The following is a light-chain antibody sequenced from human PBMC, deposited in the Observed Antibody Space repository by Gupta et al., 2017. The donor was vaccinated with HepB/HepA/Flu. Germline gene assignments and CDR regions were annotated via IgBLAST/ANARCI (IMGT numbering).Light chain of an antibody. CDR1: SSNIGAGYD. J-gene: IGLJ2*01. CDR3: QSSDSSLSGVV. CDR2: GST. V-gene: IGLV1-40*01. Sequence: QSVLTQPPSVSGAPGQRVTISCTGTSSNIGAGYDVHWYKHLPGTAPKLLIYGSTNRPSGVPDRFSASKYGTSASLAIAGLQAEEEADYYCQSSDSSLSGVVFGGGTKLTVL.